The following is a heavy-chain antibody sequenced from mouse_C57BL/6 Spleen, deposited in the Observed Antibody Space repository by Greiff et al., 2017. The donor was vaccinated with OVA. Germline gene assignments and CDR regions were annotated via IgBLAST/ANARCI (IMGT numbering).Heavy chain of an antibody. CDR1: GYTFTSYW. D-gene: IGHD1-1*01. CDR3: ASSSYLSWFAY. CDR2: IDPSDSYT. J-gene: IGHJ3*01. Sequence: QVQLQQPGAELVKPGASVKLSCKASGYTFTSYWMQWVKQRPGQGLEWIGEIDPSDSYTNYNQKFKGKATLTVDKSSSTAYMELRSLTSEDSAVYYCASSSYLSWFAYWGQGTLVTVSA. V-gene: IGHV1-50*01.